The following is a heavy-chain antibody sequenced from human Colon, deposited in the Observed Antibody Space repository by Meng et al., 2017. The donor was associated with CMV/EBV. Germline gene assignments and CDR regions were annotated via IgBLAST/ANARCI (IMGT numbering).Heavy chain of an antibody. CDR2: ISHDGGNK. D-gene: IGHD4-11*01. Sequence: GGSLRLSCAASGFTFSAYPIHWVRQAPGKGLAWVAIISHDGGNKYFADSVKGRFTISRDNSQHTVNLQMSSLRDDDTAVYYCARASNSSFDPWGQGTLVTVSS. CDR3: ARASNSSFDP. CDR1: GFTFSAYP. J-gene: IGHJ5*02. V-gene: IGHV3-30*04.